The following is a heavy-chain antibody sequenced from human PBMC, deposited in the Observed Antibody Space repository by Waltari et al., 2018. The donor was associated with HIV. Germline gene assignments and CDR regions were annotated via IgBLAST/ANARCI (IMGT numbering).Heavy chain of an antibody. V-gene: IGHV4-61*02. CDR3: ARLHYYDSPPDLYYFDY. CDR2: IYTSGST. CDR1: GGSISSGSYY. Sequence: QVQLQESGPGLVKPSQTLSLTCTVSGGSISSGSYYWSWIRQPAGKGLEWIGRIYTSGSTNYNPSLKSRVTISVDTSKNQFSLKLSSVTAADTAVYYCARLHYYDSPPDLYYFDYWGQGTLVTVSS. D-gene: IGHD3-22*01. J-gene: IGHJ4*02.